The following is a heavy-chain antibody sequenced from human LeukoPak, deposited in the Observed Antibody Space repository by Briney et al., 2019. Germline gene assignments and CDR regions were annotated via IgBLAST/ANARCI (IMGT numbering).Heavy chain of an antibody. J-gene: IGHJ4*02. CDR1: GFTFSSYW. V-gene: IGHV3-74*01. D-gene: IGHD3-22*01. Sequence: PGGSLRLSCAASGFTFSSYWMHWVRQAPGRGLVWVSRINTDGSSTSYADSVKGRFTTSRDKAQNTLYLQMNSLRAEDTAVYYCARGPYYYDSSGYYYDWGQGTLVTVSS. CDR3: ARGPYYYDSSGYYYD. CDR2: INTDGSST.